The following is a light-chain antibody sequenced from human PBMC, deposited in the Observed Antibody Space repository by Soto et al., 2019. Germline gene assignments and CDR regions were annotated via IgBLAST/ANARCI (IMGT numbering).Light chain of an antibody. CDR1: QSISSNY. CDR3: QQYHNWPPIT. Sequence: EIVLTQSPGTLSLSPGERASLSCRASQSISSNYFAWFQQKPGQAPRLLIYAASSRATGIPDRFSGSGSGADFTLTISRLEPEDFAVYFCQQYHNWPPITFGQGTRLEIK. CDR2: AAS. J-gene: IGKJ5*01. V-gene: IGKV3-20*01.